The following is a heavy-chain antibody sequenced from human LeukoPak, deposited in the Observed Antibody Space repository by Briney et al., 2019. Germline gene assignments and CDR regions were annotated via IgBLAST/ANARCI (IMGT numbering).Heavy chain of an antibody. V-gene: IGHV3-48*03. CDR3: ARSGTPLITIFGVVPPPTFDL. CDR1: GFTFSSYE. J-gene: IGHJ3*01. D-gene: IGHD3-3*01. CDR2: IGSSGSTI. Sequence: GGSLRLSCAASGFTFSSYEMNWVRQAPGQGREGVSYIGSSGSTIYYADSVKGRFTISRDNAKNSLYLQMNSLRAEDTAVYYCARSGTPLITIFGVVPPPTFDLWGQGTMVTVSS.